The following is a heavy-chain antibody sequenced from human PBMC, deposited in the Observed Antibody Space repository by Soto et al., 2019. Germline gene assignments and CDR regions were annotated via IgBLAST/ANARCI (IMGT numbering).Heavy chain of an antibody. D-gene: IGHD6-25*01. CDR2: IYTSGST. V-gene: IGHV4-4*07. CDR3: ARTVLAAYYCDF. Sequence: QVQLQESGTGLVKPSETLSLTCTVSGASMTNYYWSWIRQPAGKGLEWIGRIYTSGSTNYNPSLRSRVTMSIDTSNNQFSLKLNSVTAADTGVYYCARTVLAAYYCDFWGQGALVTVSS. CDR1: GASMTNYY. J-gene: IGHJ4*02.